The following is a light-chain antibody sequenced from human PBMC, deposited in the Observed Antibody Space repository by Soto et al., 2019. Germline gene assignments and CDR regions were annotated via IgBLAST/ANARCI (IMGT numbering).Light chain of an antibody. CDR3: QQYNNWSGT. J-gene: IGKJ1*01. V-gene: IGKV3-15*01. Sequence: EIVMTQSPATLSVSPGERATLSCRASQSVSSNLAWYQQKPGQAPRLLIYGASTRATGIPARFSGSGSGTECTLTISSLQSEDFVVYYCQQYNNWSGTFGQGTKVEIK. CDR2: GAS. CDR1: QSVSSN.